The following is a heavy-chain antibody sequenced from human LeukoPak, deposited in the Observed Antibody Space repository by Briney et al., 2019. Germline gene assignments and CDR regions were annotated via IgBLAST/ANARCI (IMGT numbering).Heavy chain of an antibody. V-gene: IGHV3-15*07. J-gene: IGHJ2*01. CDR2: IKNEHYGGTA. Sequence: GGSLRLSCVGSGFSFISVWLNWVRQTPGKGLEWVGRIKNEHYGGTADYNEAIKGRFTISRDDSKNTLYLQMNSLRTEDTAFYSVTAGSKGATRGWTRGGRETWVTVSS. CDR3: TAGSKGATRGWTR. D-gene: IGHD6-19*01. CDR1: GFSFISVW.